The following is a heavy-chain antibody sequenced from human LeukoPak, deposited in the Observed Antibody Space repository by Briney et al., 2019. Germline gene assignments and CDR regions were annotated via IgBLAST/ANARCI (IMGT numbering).Heavy chain of an antibody. J-gene: IGHJ6*03. V-gene: IGHV3-74*01. CDR2: INSDGSRT. CDR3: ARGWDYYYYYYYMDV. Sequence: GGSLRLSCAASGFTFRSSWMHWVRQAPGKGLVWVSRINSDGSRTNYADSVKGRFTISRDNAKNTLYLQMNSLRAEDTAVYYCARGWDYYYYYYYMDVWGKGTTVTVSS. D-gene: IGHD1-26*01. CDR1: GFTFRSSW.